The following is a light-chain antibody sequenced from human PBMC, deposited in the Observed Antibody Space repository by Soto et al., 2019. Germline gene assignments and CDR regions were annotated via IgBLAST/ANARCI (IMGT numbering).Light chain of an antibody. CDR2: GAS. Sequence: EIAWTQSPGTLSLSPGERATLSCRASQTVTSNYLAWYQQKPGQAPRLLIYGASGRATGIPDRFSCSGSGTDFTLTISRVEPEDFAVYYCQQYGSSPRTFGHGTKVDLK. V-gene: IGKV3-20*01. CDR1: QTVTSNY. J-gene: IGKJ1*01. CDR3: QQYGSSPRT.